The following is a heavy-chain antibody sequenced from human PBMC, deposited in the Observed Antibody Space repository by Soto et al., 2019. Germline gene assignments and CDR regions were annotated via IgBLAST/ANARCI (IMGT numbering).Heavy chain of an antibody. CDR2: IYYRGTT. CDR3: ARGGGSPYHDHEFDY. CDR1: GVSTSNHY. Sequence: QVQLQESGPGLVKPSETLSLTCSVSGVSTSNHYWTWIRKRPGQGPEWIGCIYYRGTTNYNASFNSRVTISVDTSKNQCSLKLTSVTTADTAVYYCARGGGSPYHDHEFDYWGQGILVTVSS. D-gene: IGHD2-2*01. V-gene: IGHV4-59*11. J-gene: IGHJ4*02.